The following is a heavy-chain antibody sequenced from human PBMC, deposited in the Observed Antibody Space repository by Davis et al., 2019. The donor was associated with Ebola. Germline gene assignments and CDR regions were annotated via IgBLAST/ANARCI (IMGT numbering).Heavy chain of an antibody. Sequence: ASVKVSCKASGFTLTTYAIHWVRQAPGQRLEWMGWVHGGNGNTKYSQRFQGRVTITTDTSASTVYLDLTSLRSDDTAVFYCARASFGYNSGWYADYWGPGSLVTVSS. CDR2: VHGGNGNT. V-gene: IGHV1-3*01. CDR1: GFTLTTYA. CDR3: ARASFGYNSGWYADY. D-gene: IGHD6-19*01. J-gene: IGHJ4*02.